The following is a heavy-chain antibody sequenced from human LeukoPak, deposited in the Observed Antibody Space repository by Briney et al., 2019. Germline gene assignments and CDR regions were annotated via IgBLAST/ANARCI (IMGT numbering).Heavy chain of an antibody. V-gene: IGHV3-30-3*01. CDR3: ARDHEGPLWFGELLSEAADY. D-gene: IGHD3-10*01. CDR1: GFTFSSYA. CDR2: ISYDGSNK. J-gene: IGHJ4*02. Sequence: GGSLRLSCAASGFTFSSYAMHWVRQAPGKGLEWVAVISYDGSNKYYADSVKGRFTISRDNSKNTLYLQMNSLRAEDTAVYYCARDHEGPLWFGELLSEAADYWGQGTLVTVSS.